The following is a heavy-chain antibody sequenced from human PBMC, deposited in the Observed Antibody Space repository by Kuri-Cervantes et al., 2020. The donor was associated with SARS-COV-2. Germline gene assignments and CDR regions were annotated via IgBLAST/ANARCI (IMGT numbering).Heavy chain of an antibody. D-gene: IGHD3-3*01. CDR1: GGTFSRNV. CDR2: IVPVIGTA. V-gene: IGHV1-69*13. Sequence: SVKVSCKTSGGTFSRNVISWVRQAPGQGLEWRGGIVPVIGTANYAQKFEDRVTITADESTSTAYMELSSLRSEDTAVYYCAREYYDFWSGAFYYYYGMDVWGQGTTVTVSS. CDR3: AREYYDFWSGAFYYYYGMDV. J-gene: IGHJ6*02.